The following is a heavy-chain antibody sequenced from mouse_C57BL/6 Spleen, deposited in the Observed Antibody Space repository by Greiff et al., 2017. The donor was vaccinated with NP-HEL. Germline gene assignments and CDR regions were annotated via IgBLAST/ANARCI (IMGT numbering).Heavy chain of an antibody. D-gene: IGHD2-3*01. V-gene: IGHV1-26*01. CDR3: ARSPLYDGYYRRNAMDY. J-gene: IGHJ4*01. Sequence: VQLQQSGPELVKPGASVKISCKASGYTFTDYYMNWVKQSHGKSLEWIGDINPNNGGTSYNQKFKGKATLTVDKSSSTAYMELRSLTSEDSAVYYCARSPLYDGYYRRNAMDYWGQGTSVTVSS. CDR1: GYTFTDYY. CDR2: INPNNGGT.